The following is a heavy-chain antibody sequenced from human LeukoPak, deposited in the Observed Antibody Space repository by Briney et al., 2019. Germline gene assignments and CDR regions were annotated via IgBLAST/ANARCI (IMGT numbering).Heavy chain of an antibody. Sequence: GGSLKLSCAASGFNFSACYMSWIRQAPGKGLEWVSYISSSGSTIYYADSVKGRFTISRDNAKNSLYLQMNSLRAEDTAVYYCAREWELLSDAFDIWGQGTMVTVSS. CDR2: ISSSGSTI. CDR1: GFNFSACY. CDR3: AREWELLSDAFDI. V-gene: IGHV3-11*01. D-gene: IGHD1-26*01. J-gene: IGHJ3*02.